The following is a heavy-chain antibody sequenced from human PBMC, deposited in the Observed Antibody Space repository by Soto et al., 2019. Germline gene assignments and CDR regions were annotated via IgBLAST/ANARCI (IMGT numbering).Heavy chain of an antibody. J-gene: IGHJ6*02. Sequence: GASLKVSRKASGYTFNSYAMHWVRQAPGQGLEWMGWISAYNGSTNYAQKLQGRVTMTTDTSTSTAYMELSRLRSDDTAVYYCARDCPSYYYDSSGYCSYYYGMDVWGQGTTVTVSS. CDR2: ISAYNGST. D-gene: IGHD3-22*01. CDR3: ARDCPSYYYDSSGYCSYYYGMDV. CDR1: GYTFNSYA. V-gene: IGHV1-2*02.